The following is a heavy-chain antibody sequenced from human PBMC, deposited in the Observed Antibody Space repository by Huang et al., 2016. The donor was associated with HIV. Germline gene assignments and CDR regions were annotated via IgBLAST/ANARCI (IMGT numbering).Heavy chain of an antibody. CDR2: IFDSGNT. CDR3: ARQWFYYDSGGYPRDVFDI. CDR1: VGPVSDHY. D-gene: IGHD3-22*01. V-gene: IGHV4-59*02. Sequence: QVQLQESGPGLVKPSETLFLTCTVSVGPVSDHYWTWIRQSPGKGLVCIGTIFDSGNTHYNPSLKRRLTISADTSTNQVSLRLTSVTAADSAVYYCARQWFYYDSGGYPRDVFDIWGRGIMVIVSS. J-gene: IGHJ3*02.